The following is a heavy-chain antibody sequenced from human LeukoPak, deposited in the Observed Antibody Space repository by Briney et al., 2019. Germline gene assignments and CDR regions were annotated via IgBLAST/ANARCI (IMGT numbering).Heavy chain of an antibody. Sequence: PGGSLRLSCAASGFTFSDYYMSWIRQAPGKGLEWVSYISSSGSTIYYADSVKGRFTISRDNAKNSLYLQMNSLRAEDTAVYYCARDRVAYYYDSSGYFLDYWGLGTLVTVSS. CDR3: ARDRVAYYYDSSGYFLDY. CDR2: ISSSGSTI. V-gene: IGHV3-11*04. D-gene: IGHD3-22*01. CDR1: GFTFSDYY. J-gene: IGHJ4*02.